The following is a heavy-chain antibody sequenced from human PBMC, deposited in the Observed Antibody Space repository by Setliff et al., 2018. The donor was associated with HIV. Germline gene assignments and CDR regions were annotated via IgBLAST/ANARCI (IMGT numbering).Heavy chain of an antibody. CDR3: ARTRGYCSATSCYALRGPDY. V-gene: IGHV4-34*01. D-gene: IGHD2-2*01. Sequence: SETLSLTCAVYGGSFSGYYWSWIRQSPGKGLEWIGEINHTGSTNYIPSLKSRLTMSVDTSKNQFSLKLSSVTAADTAVYYCARTRGYCSATSCYALRGPDYWGQGTLVT. J-gene: IGHJ4*02. CDR1: GGSFSGYY. CDR2: INHTGST.